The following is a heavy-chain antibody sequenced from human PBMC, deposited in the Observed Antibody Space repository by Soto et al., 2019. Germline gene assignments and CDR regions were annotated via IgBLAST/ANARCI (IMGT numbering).Heavy chain of an antibody. CDR3: ARRAAAAGTPFDY. V-gene: IGHV4-61*08. J-gene: IGHJ4*02. CDR1: GGSISSGGYY. D-gene: IGHD6-13*01. Sequence: SETLSLTCTVSGGSISSGGYYWSWIRQHPGKGLESIGYIYYSGSTNYNPSLKSRVTISVDTSKNQFSLKLTFVTAADTAVYYCARRAAAAGTPFDYWGQGTLVTVSS. CDR2: IYYSGST.